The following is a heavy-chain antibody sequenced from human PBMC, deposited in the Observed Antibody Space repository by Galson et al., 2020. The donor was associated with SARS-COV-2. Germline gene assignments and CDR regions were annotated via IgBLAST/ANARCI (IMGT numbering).Heavy chain of an antibody. J-gene: IGHJ4*02. CDR3: ARDAEDIVVVPAATIDY. V-gene: IGHV1-2*02. D-gene: IGHD2-2*01. CDR1: GYTFTGYY. Sequence: ASVKVSCKASGYTFTGYYLHWVRQAPGQGLEWMGWINPHSGGTNYAQKFQGRVTMTRDTSISTAYMELSRLRSDDTAVYYCARDAEDIVVVPAATIDYWGQGTLVTVSS. CDR2: INPHSGGT.